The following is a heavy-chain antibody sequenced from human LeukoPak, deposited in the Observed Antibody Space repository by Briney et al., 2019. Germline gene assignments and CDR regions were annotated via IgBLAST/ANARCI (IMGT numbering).Heavy chain of an antibody. CDR3: AKSRLSGINDAFDI. J-gene: IGHJ3*02. D-gene: IGHD3-3*01. CDR1: GLTFSTFG. V-gene: IGHV3-23*01. Sequence: GGSLRLSCAASGLTFSTFGMAWVRQAPGKGLEWVSAISGSAVITFYADSVKGRFTISRDSSKNTLYLQMNSLRAEDTALYYCAKSRLSGINDAFDIWGQGTMVTVSS. CDR2: ISGSAVIT.